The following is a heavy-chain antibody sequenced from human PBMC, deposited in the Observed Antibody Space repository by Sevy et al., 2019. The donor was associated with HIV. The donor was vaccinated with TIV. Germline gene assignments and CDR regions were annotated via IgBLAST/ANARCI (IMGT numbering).Heavy chain of an antibody. CDR1: GFTFSSYA. D-gene: IGHD3-10*01. CDR3: ARANPYYYGSGSYHWFDP. Sequence: GGSLRLSCAASGFTFSSYAMHWVRQAPGKGLEWVAVISYDGSNKYYEDSVKGRFTISRDNSKNTLYLQMNSLRAEDTAVYYCARANPYYYGSGSYHWFDPWGQGTLVTVSS. J-gene: IGHJ5*02. CDR2: ISYDGSNK. V-gene: IGHV3-30*04.